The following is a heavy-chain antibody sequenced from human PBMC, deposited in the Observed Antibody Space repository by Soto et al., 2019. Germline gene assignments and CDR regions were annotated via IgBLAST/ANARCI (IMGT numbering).Heavy chain of an antibody. V-gene: IGHV1-18*01. J-gene: IGHJ4*02. CDR3: AREGSYHDFDY. D-gene: IGHD3-16*02. Sequence: QVQLVQSGAEVKKPGASVKVSCKASGYTFTSYGITWVRQAPGQGLEWMGWISGYNGDTNYAQKFQGRVTITTDTATSTAYVELMTLRSDDTAVYYCAREGSYHDFDYWGQGTRVTVSS. CDR1: GYTFTSYG. CDR2: ISGYNGDT.